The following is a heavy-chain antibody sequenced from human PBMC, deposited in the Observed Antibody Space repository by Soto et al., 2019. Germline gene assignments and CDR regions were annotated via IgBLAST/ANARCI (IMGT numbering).Heavy chain of an antibody. V-gene: IGHV3-33*06. CDR2: IWYDGSKT. CDR3: VNDHCGGDCYSHNYFDY. J-gene: IGHJ4*02. CDR1: GFSFTTYG. D-gene: IGHD2-21*02. Sequence: QVQLVGSGGGVVQPGGSLRLSCAASGFSFTTYGLHWVRQAPGKGLEWVAVIWYDGSKTYYADSVKGRFTISRDNSNNTLYMKMNRVRVEDTAMYSCVNDHCGGDCYSHNYFDYCCQGTLVTVAS.